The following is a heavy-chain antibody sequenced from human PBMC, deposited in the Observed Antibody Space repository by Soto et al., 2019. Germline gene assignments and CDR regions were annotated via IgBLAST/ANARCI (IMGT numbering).Heavy chain of an antibody. D-gene: IGHD4-4*01. V-gene: IGHV3-7*01. CDR2: ITQYGVEK. Sequence: EVQLVESGGGLVQPGGSLRLSCAASGFTFSSSWMSWVRQAPGKGLEWVANITQYGVEKYYVDSVKGRFTVSRDNAKNSVYLQMNIMRPEETAGYYCARHPITTTYWYFDLWGRGTLVTVSS. J-gene: IGHJ2*01. CDR1: GFTFSSSW. CDR3: ARHPITTTYWYFDL.